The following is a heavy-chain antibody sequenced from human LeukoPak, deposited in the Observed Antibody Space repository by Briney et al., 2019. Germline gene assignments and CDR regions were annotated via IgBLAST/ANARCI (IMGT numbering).Heavy chain of an antibody. Sequence: SETLSLTCTVSGGSISSGSYYWSWIRQPAGKGLEWIGRIYTSGSTNYNPSLKSRVTISVDTSKNQFSLKLSSVTAADTAVYYCAREVGSYWYFDLWGRGTLVTVSS. V-gene: IGHV4-61*02. D-gene: IGHD1-26*01. J-gene: IGHJ2*01. CDR3: AREVGSYWYFDL. CDR2: IYTSGST. CDR1: GGSISSGSYY.